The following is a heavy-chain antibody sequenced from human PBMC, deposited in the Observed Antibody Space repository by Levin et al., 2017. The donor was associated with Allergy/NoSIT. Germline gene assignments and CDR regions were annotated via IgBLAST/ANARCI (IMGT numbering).Heavy chain of an antibody. D-gene: IGHD2-15*01. Sequence: ASVKVSCQGSGYSFISYWIAWVRQMPGKGLEWMGSIYPADSDATYNPSFLGQVSLSVDKSFNTAYLQWSRLKPSDTAMYYCAKIDSHSGYGMNVWGQGTTVTVSS. J-gene: IGHJ6*02. CDR3: AKIDSHSGYGMNV. V-gene: IGHV5-51*01. CDR2: IYPADSDA. CDR1: GYSFISYW.